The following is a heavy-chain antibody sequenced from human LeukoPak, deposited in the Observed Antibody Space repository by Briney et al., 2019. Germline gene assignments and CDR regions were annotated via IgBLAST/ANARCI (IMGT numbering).Heavy chain of an antibody. D-gene: IGHD5-18*01. CDR2: IYPGDSDT. CDR1: GYSFTSYW. Sequence: GESLRISCKGSGYSFTSYWIGWVRQMPGKGLKWMGIIYPGDSDTRYSPSFQGQVTISADKSISTAYLQWSSLKASDTAMYYCARLDTAMAPGSAFDIWGQGTMVTVSS. J-gene: IGHJ3*02. CDR3: ARLDTAMAPGSAFDI. V-gene: IGHV5-51*01.